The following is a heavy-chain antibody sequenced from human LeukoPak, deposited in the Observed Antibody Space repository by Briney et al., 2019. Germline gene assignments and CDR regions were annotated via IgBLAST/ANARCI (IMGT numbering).Heavy chain of an antibody. D-gene: IGHD3-16*02. Sequence: GGSLRLSCAASGFTFSSYAMSWVRQAPGKGLEWVSAISGSGGSAYYADSVKGRFTISRDNSKNTLYLQMNSLRAEDTAVYYCAKVSDDYVWGSYRPACFDYWGQGTLVTVSS. J-gene: IGHJ4*02. V-gene: IGHV3-23*01. CDR2: ISGSGGSA. CDR3: AKVSDDYVWGSYRPACFDY. CDR1: GFTFSSYA.